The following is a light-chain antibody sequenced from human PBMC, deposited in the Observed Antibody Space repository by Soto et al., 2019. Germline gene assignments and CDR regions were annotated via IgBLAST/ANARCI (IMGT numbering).Light chain of an antibody. CDR1: QSVSSTY. J-gene: IGKJ1*01. V-gene: IGKV3-20*01. CDR2: GAF. CDR3: HQYGRSPWK. Sequence: EIVLTQSPGTLSLSPGERVTLSCRASQSVSSTYLAWYQHKPGQAPRLLIYGAFSRATGIPDRFSGSGSGTDFTLTISRLEPEDFAVYYCHQYGRSPWKFGQGTQV.